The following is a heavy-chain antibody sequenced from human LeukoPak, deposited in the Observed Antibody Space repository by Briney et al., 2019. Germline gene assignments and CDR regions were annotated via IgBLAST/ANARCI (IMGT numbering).Heavy chain of an antibody. CDR3: AKVDLGYFDY. V-gene: IGHV3-23*01. D-gene: IGHD2-2*03. Sequence: GGSLRLSCAASGFTFSSYAMSWVRQAPGKGLEWVSAISGSGGSTYYADSGTGRFTISRDNSKNTLYLQMNSLRAEDTAVYYCAKVDLGYFDYWGQGTLVAVSS. CDR2: ISGSGGST. CDR1: GFTFSSYA. J-gene: IGHJ4*02.